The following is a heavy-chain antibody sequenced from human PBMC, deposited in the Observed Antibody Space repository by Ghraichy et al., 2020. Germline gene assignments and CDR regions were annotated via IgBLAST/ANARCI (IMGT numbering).Heavy chain of an antibody. CDR3: ARAVCCSGGSCSYCYYGMDV. D-gene: IGHD2-15*01. Sequence: SVKVSCKASGGTFSSYAISWVRQAPGQGLEWMGRIIPILGIANYAQKFQGRVTITADKSTSTAYMELSSLRSEDTAVYYCARAVCCSGGSCSYCYYGMDVWGPGTTVTVSS. J-gene: IGHJ6*02. V-gene: IGHV1-69*04. CDR2: IIPILGIA. CDR1: GGTFSSYA.